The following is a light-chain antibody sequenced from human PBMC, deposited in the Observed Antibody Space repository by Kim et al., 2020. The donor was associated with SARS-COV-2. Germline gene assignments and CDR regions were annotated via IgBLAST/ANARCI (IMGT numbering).Light chain of an antibody. J-gene: IGLJ3*02. V-gene: IGLV6-57*01. Sequence: KTVTIACTRSSGSIASNYVQWYQQRPGSSPTTVIYEDNHRPSGVPDRFSGSIDSSSNSASLTISGLKTEDEADYYCQSYDSSNHWVFGGGTQLTVL. CDR2: EDN. CDR3: QSYDSSNHWV. CDR1: SGSIASNY.